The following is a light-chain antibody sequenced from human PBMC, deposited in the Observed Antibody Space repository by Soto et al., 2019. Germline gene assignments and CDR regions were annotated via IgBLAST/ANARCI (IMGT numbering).Light chain of an antibody. CDR1: QSVSSY. CDR2: DVS. J-gene: IGKJ5*01. CDR3: QQRSDWPIT. Sequence: EIVLTQFPATLSLSTGERATLSCRASQSVSSYLAWYQQKPGQAPRLLIYDVSTRATGIPARFSGSGSGTDFTLTITSLEPEDFAVYSCQQRSDWPITFGQGTRLEIK. V-gene: IGKV3-11*01.